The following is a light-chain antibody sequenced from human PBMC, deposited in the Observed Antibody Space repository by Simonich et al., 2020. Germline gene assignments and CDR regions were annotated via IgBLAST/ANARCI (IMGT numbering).Light chain of an antibody. CDR3: CSYAGSYTFV. V-gene: IGLV2-8*01. CDR2: EVS. J-gene: IGLJ3*02. Sequence: QSPLPQPPPASGPPGQPVTFPCPGTTSAVGGYNYVPWYQQHPAKAPKPMIYEVSKRPAGVPDRFSGSKSGNTASLTVSGLQAEDEADYYCCSYAGSYTFVFGGGTKLTVL. CDR1: TSAVGGYNY.